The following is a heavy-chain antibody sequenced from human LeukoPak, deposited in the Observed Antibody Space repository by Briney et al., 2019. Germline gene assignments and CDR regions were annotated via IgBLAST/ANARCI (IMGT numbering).Heavy chain of an antibody. CDR1: GFTFSSYE. Sequence: GGSLRLSCAASGFTFSSYEMNWVRQAPGKGLERVSYISSSGSTIYYADSVKGRFTISRDNAKNSLYLQMNSLRDEDTAVYYCARDLRTGGSCYFHYWGQGTLVTVSS. J-gene: IGHJ4*02. CDR2: ISSSGSTI. CDR3: ARDLRTGGSCYFHY. V-gene: IGHV3-48*03. D-gene: IGHD2-15*01.